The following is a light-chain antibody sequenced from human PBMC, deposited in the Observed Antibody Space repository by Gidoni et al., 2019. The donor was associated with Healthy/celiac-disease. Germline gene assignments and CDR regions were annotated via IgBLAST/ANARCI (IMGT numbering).Light chain of an antibody. CDR3: QQYNNWPPLT. Sequence: EIVMTQSPATLSVSPGERATLSCRASQSVSSTLAWYQQKPGQAPRLLIYGASTRATGIPARFSGSGSGTEFTLTISSLQSEDFAVYDCQQYNNWPPLTFGGGTKVEIK. J-gene: IGKJ4*01. V-gene: IGKV3-15*01. CDR1: QSVSST. CDR2: GAS.